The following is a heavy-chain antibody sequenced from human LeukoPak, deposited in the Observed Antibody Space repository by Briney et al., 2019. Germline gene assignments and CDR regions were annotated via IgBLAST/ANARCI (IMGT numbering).Heavy chain of an antibody. J-gene: IGHJ4*02. V-gene: IGHV3-21*01. CDR1: GFTFSSYS. CDR3: ARVKNSIAVAGTFDY. D-gene: IGHD6-19*01. CDR2: ISSSSSYI. Sequence: GGSLRLSCAASGFTFSSYSMNWVRQAPGKGLEWVSSISSSSSYIYYADSVKGRFTISRDNAKNSLYLQMNSLRAEDTAVYYCARVKNSIAVAGTFDYWGQGTLVTVSS.